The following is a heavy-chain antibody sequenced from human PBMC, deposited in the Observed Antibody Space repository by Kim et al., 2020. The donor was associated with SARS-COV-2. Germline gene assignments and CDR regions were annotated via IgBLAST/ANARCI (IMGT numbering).Heavy chain of an antibody. J-gene: IGHJ4*02. V-gene: IGHV3-9*01. Sequence: GGSLRLSCAASGFTFDDYAMHWVRQAPGKGLEWVSGISWNSGSIGYADSVKGRFTISRDNAKNSLYLQMNSLRAEDTALYYCAPLDYYGSGSDYWGQGTLVTVSS. D-gene: IGHD3-10*01. CDR2: ISWNSGSI. CDR1: GFTFDDYA. CDR3: APLDYYGSGSDY.